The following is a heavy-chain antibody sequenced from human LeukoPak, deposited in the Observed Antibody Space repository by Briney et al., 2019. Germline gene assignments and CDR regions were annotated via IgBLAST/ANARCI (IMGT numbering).Heavy chain of an antibody. CDR2: IYTSGST. CDR3: ARDMYNWNDVDAFDI. J-gene: IGHJ3*02. V-gene: IGHV4-4*07. Sequence: RSSETLSLTCTVSGGSISSYYWSWIRQPAGKGLEWIGRIYTSGSTNYNPSLKSRVTMSVDTSKNQFSLKLSSVTAADTAVYYCARDMYNWNDVDAFDIWGQGTMVTVSS. D-gene: IGHD1-1*01. CDR1: GGSISSYY.